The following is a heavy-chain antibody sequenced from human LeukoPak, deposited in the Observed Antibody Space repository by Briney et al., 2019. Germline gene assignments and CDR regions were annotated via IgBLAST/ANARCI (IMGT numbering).Heavy chain of an antibody. Sequence: SETLSLTCAVYGGSFNGYYWSWIRQPPGKGLEWIGEINHSGSTNYNPSLKSRVTISVDTSKNQFSLKLSSVTAADTAVYYCARGTYYYGSRSYYFDYWGQGTLVTVSS. D-gene: IGHD3-10*01. CDR1: GGSFNGYY. CDR3: ARGTYYYGSRSYYFDY. V-gene: IGHV4-34*01. J-gene: IGHJ4*02. CDR2: INHSGST.